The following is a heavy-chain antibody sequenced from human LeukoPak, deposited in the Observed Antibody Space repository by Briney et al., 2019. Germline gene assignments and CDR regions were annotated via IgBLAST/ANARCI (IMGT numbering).Heavy chain of an antibody. J-gene: IGHJ4*02. D-gene: IGHD2-15*01. CDR2: ISYDGSNK. V-gene: IGHV3-30*04. CDR3: ARNHLRYCSGGSCYPTIDY. CDR1: GFTFSSFA. Sequence: QPGGSLRLSCAASGFTFSSFAMHWVRQAPGKGLEWVAVISYDGSNKYYADSVKGRFTISRDNSKNTLYLQMNSLRAEDTAVYYCARNHLRYCSGGSCYPTIDYWGQGTLVTVSS.